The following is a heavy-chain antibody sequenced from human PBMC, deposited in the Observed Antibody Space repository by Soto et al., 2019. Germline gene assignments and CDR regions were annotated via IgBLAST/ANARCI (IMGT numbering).Heavy chain of an antibody. CDR3: VRGRGAAADYFDF. CDR1: GFTFSDYY. Sequence: ESGGGLVKPGGSLRLSCAVSGFTFSDYYMTWIRQAPGKGLEWVSYISSSTSHTNYADSVKGRFTISRDNAKNSLFLQMNSLRAEDTAVYYCVRGRGAAADYFDFWGQGTLVTVSS. V-gene: IGHV3-11*05. D-gene: IGHD6-13*01. J-gene: IGHJ4*02. CDR2: ISSSTSHT.